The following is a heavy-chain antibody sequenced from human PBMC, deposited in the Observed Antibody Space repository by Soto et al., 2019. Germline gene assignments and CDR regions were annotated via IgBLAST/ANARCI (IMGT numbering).Heavy chain of an antibody. D-gene: IGHD6-13*01. CDR3: ARGPIAAAGIRRYFDY. CDR2: INHSGST. V-gene: IGHV4-34*01. Sequence: PSETLSLTCAVYGGSFSGYYWSWIRQPPGKGLEWIGEINHSGSTNYNPSLKSRVTISVDTSKNQFSLKLSSVTAADTAVYYCARGPIAAAGIRRYFDYWGQGTLVTVSS. J-gene: IGHJ4*02. CDR1: GGSFSGYY.